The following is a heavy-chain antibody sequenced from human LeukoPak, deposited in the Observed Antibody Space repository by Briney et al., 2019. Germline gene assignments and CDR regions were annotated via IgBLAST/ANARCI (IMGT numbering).Heavy chain of an antibody. CDR2: IWYDGSNK. D-gene: IGHD3-22*01. CDR1: GFTFSRYG. CDR3: ASGDTSGYYGYAFNY. Sequence: PGGSESLFCVASGFTFSRYGMHWVRQAPGKGLEWVAIIWYDGSNKYYADSVKGRFTISRDTSKNTLYLQMDSLRAEDTAVYYCASGDTSGYYGYAFNYWGQGTMVTVSS. J-gene: IGHJ3*01. V-gene: IGHV3-33*03.